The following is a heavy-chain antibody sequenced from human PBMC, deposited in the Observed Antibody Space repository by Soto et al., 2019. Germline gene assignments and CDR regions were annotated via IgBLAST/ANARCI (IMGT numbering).Heavy chain of an antibody. CDR2: IYYSGST. D-gene: IGHD5-18*01. CDR1: GGSISRYY. CDR3: ARVPRWIQHNWFDP. Sequence: ETLSLTCTVSGGSISRYYWSWIRQPPGKGLEWIGYIYYSGSTNYNPSLKSRVTISVDTSKNQFSLKLSSVTAADTAVYYCARVPRWIQHNWFDPWGQGTLVTFS. J-gene: IGHJ5*02. V-gene: IGHV4-59*01.